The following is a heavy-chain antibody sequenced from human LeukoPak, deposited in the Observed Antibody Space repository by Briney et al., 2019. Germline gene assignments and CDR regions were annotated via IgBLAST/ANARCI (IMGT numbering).Heavy chain of an antibody. V-gene: IGHV1-18*01. D-gene: IGHD6-13*01. J-gene: IGHJ5*01. Sequence: ASVKVSCTASGYTFTSYGISWVRQAPGQGLEWMGWISAYNGNTNYAQKLQGRVTMTTDTSTSTAYMELSSLRSEDTAVYYCARDSSSWYEGSNWFDPWGQGTLVTVSS. CDR2: ISAYNGNT. CDR1: GYTFTSYG. CDR3: ARDSSSWYEGSNWFDP.